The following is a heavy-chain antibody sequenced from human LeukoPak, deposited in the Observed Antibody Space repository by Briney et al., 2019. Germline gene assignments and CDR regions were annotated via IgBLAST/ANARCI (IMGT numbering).Heavy chain of an antibody. D-gene: IGHD6-19*01. J-gene: IGHJ4*02. CDR2: ISWNSGSI. CDR3: AKDMIAESSGWYGVVDY. Sequence: GRSLRLSCAASGFTFDDYAMHWVRQAPGKGLEWVSGISWNSGSIGYADSVKGRFTISRDNAKNSLYLQMNSLRAEDTALYYCAKDMIAESSGWYGVVDYWGQGTLVTVSS. CDR1: GFTFDDYA. V-gene: IGHV3-9*01.